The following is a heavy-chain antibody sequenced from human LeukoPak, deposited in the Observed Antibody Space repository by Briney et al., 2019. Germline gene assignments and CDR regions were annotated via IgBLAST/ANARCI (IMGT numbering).Heavy chain of an antibody. CDR3: AIPRDSSDAFDI. V-gene: IGHV4-39*07. CDR2: IYYSGST. D-gene: IGHD3-22*01. Sequence: SETLSLTCTVSGGSISSSSHYWGWIRQPPGKGLEWIGSIYYSGSTNYNPSLKSRVTISVDTSKNQFSLKLRSVTAADTAVYYCAIPRDSSDAFDIWGQGTLVTVSS. CDR1: GGSISSSSHY. J-gene: IGHJ3*02.